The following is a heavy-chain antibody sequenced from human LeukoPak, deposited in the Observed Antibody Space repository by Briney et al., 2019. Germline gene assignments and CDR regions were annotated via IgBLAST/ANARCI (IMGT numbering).Heavy chain of an antibody. Sequence: SGTLSLTCTVPRGSISSSSYYSGWLRQPPGKGLEWIGSIYYSGSTYYNPSLKSRVTISVDTSKHQFSLKLSSVTAADTAVYYCARVSYCSSTSCYTGSNYYYYYMDVWGKGTTVTVSS. CDR3: ARVSYCSSTSCYTGSNYYYYYMDV. CDR2: IYYSGST. J-gene: IGHJ6*03. D-gene: IGHD2-2*02. V-gene: IGHV4-39*07. CDR1: RGSISSSSYY.